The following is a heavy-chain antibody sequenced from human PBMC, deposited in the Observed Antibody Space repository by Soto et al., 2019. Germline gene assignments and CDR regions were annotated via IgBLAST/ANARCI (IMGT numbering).Heavy chain of an antibody. CDR1: GFTFSSYA. D-gene: IGHD6-19*01. CDR3: AKVSHPGIAVAGQIEQ. V-gene: IGHV3-23*01. Sequence: GGSLRLSCAASGFTFSSYAMSWVRQAPGKGLEWVSAISGSGGSTYYADSVKGRFTISRDNSKNTLYLQMNSLRAEDTAVYYCAKVSHPGIAVAGQIEQWGQGILVNVFS. CDR2: ISGSGGST. J-gene: IGHJ1*01.